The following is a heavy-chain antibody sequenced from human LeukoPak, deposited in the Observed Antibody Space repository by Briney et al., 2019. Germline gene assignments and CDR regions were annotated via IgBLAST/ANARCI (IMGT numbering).Heavy chain of an antibody. CDR1: GFTVSSNY. CDR3: ARVSGSEIYYFDY. D-gene: IGHD3-10*01. CDR2: IYSGGST. V-gene: IGHV3-53*01. J-gene: IGHJ4*02. Sequence: GGSLGLSCAASGFTVSSNYMSWVRQAPGKGLEWVSVIYSGGSTYYADSVKGRFTISRDNSKNTLYLQMNSLRAEDTAVYYCARVSGSEIYYFDYWGQGTLVTVSS.